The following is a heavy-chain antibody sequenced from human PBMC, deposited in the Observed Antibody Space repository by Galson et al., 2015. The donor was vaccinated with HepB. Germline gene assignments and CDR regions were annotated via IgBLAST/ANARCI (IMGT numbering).Heavy chain of an antibody. CDR1: GGSISSYY. J-gene: IGHJ3*02. D-gene: IGHD3-9*01. Sequence: ETLSLTCTVSGGSISSYYWSWIRQPPGKGLEWIGYIYYSGSTNYNPSLKSRVTISVDTSKNQFSLKLSSVTAADTAVYYCARGSHYDILVWAFDIWGQGTMVTVSS. CDR2: IYYSGST. CDR3: ARGSHYDILVWAFDI. V-gene: IGHV4-59*08.